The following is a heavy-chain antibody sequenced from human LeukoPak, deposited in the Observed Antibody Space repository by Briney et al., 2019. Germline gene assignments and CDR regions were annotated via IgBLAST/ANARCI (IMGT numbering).Heavy chain of an antibody. Sequence: PGRSLRLSCAASGFTFSSYAMHWVRQAPGKGLEWVAVISYGGSNKYYADSVKGRFTISRDNSKNTLYLQMNSLRAEDTAVYYCAREGGKYYFDYWGQGTLVTVSS. CDR2: ISYGGSNK. CDR1: GFTFSSYA. D-gene: IGHD3-16*01. CDR3: AREGGKYYFDY. J-gene: IGHJ4*02. V-gene: IGHV3-30-3*01.